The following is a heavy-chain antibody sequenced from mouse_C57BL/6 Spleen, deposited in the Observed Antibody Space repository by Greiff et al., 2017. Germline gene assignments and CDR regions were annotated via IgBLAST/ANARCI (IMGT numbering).Heavy chain of an antibody. D-gene: IGHD1-1*01. CDR1: GYAFSSYW. V-gene: IGHV1-80*01. CDR3: ARSGSSYVDYAMDY. Sequence: QVQLQQSGAELVKPGASVKISCKASGYAFSSYWMNWVKQRPGKGLEWIGQIYPGDGDTNYNGKFKGKATLTADKSSSTAYMQLSSLTSEDSAVYFCARSGSSYVDYAMDYWGQGTSVTVSS. CDR2: IYPGDGDT. J-gene: IGHJ4*01.